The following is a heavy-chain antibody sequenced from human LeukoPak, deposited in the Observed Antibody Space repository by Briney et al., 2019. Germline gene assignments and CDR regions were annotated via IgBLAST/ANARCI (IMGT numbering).Heavy chain of an antibody. CDR1: GGSISTTNYY. V-gene: IGHV4-39*01. Sequence: TSETLSLTCNVSGGSISTTNYYWGWIRQPPGKGLEWLGNIHYSGGTYYNPSLQSRVTLSVDTSKNQFSLKLTSVTATDTAVYYCARTYPDCDYWGQGTLVTVSS. CDR3: ARTYPDCDY. J-gene: IGHJ4*02. CDR2: IHYSGGT. D-gene: IGHD2-21*02.